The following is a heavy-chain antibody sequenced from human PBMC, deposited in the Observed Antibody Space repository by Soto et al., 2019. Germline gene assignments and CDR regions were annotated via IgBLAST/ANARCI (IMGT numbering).Heavy chain of an antibody. J-gene: IGHJ6*02. CDR2: ISYDGSNK. CDR1: GFTFSSYG. V-gene: IGHV3-30*18. CDR3: AKERAEWLFPYYYYYGMDG. D-gene: IGHD3-3*01. Sequence: PGGSLRLSCAASGFTFSSYGMHWVRQAPGKGLEWVAVISYDGSNKYYADSVKGRFTISRDNSKNTLYLQMNSLRAEDTAVYYCAKERAEWLFPYYYYYGMDGWGQGTTVTVSS.